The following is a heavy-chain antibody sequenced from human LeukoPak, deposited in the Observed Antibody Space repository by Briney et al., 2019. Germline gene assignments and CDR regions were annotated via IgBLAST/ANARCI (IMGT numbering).Heavy chain of an antibody. D-gene: IGHD3-22*01. CDR1: GGTFSSYA. J-gene: IGHJ4*02. V-gene: IGHV1-69*04. CDR2: IIPILGIA. Sequence: SVKVSCKASGGTFSSYAISWVRQAPGQGPEWMGRIIPILGIANYAQKFQGRVTITADKSTSTAYMELSSLRSEDTAVYYCARARGGSDSSGYYSDHWGQGTLVTVSS. CDR3: ARARGGSDSSGYYSDH.